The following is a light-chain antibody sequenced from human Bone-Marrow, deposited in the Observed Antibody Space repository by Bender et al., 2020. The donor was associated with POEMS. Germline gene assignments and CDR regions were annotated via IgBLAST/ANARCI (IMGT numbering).Light chain of an antibody. CDR3: SSYTPTSTWV. CDR2: NVR. V-gene: IGLV2-14*03. J-gene: IGLJ3*02. CDR1: ARDIGLYDY. Sequence: SALTQPAAVSGSLGQSITISCTGTARDIGLYDYVSWYQQHPGKAPKVIIYNVRSRPSGVSPRLSGSKSGNTASLTISGLQAEDEATYYCSSYTPTSTWVFGGGTTLTVL.